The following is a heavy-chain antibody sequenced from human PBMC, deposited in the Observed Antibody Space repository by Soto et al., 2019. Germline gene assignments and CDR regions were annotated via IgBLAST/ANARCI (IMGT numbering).Heavy chain of an antibody. V-gene: IGHV4-34*01. CDR3: ARVRIIVAPATQHTRFDP. CDR1: GGSSGGAY. CDR2: TNQSPST. D-gene: IGHD2-2*01. J-gene: IGHJ5*02. Sequence: LPEALSLTYAANGGSSGGAYISSNRQQPGKGLEWIGETNQSPSTNYNPSLKSRVTISVDTSKNQFSLKLSSVTAADTAVYYCARVRIIVAPATQHTRFDPWGQRTLVTVS.